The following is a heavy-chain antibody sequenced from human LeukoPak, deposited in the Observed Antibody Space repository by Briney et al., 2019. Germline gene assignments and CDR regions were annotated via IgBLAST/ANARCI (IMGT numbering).Heavy chain of an antibody. CDR2: IYYSGST. CDR3: ARPVAAERGRYYYYMDV. D-gene: IGHD2-15*01. V-gene: IGHV4-39*01. CDR1: GGSISSSSYY. Sequence: PSETLSLTCTVSGGSISSSSYYWGWIRQPPGKGLEWIGSIYYSGSTYYNPSLKSRVTIPVDMSKNQFSLKLSSVTAADTAVYYCARPVAAERGRYYYYMDVWGKGTTVTVSS. J-gene: IGHJ6*03.